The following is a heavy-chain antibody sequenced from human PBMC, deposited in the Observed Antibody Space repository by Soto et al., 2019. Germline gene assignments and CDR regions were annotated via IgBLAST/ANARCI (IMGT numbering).Heavy chain of an antibody. CDR1: GFTFSSYA. CDR2: ISYDGSNK. J-gene: IGHJ4*02. D-gene: IGHD3-22*01. V-gene: IGHV3-30-3*01. Sequence: GGSLRLSCAASGFTFSSYAMHWVRQAPGKGLEWVAVISYDGSNKYYADSVKGRFTISRDNSKNTLYLQMNSLRAEDTAVYYCVRLNYFDSSMNFWGQGTLVTVSS. CDR3: VRLNYFDSSMNF.